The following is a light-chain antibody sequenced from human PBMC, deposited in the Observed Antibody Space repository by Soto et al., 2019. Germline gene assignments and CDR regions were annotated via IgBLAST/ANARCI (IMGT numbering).Light chain of an antibody. CDR3: QQYDDLPLT. J-gene: IGKJ4*01. Sequence: DIQMTQSPSSLSASVGDRVTVTCQASQDITNYLSWYQQKPGKAPKLLISDAPNLEIGVPSRFSGRGSGTDFSLTINNLQPEDFATYFCQQYDDLPLTFGGGTKVEVK. V-gene: IGKV1-33*01. CDR2: DAP. CDR1: QDITNY.